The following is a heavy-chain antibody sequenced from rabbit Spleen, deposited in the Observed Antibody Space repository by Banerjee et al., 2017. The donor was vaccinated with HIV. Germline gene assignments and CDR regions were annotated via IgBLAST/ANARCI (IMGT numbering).Heavy chain of an antibody. CDR3: ARDAGSGPYIDGYFNL. V-gene: IGHV1S45*01. CDR2: IYTGNGKN. CDR1: GFSFSSGYD. Sequence: QEQLVESGGGLVKPGASLTLTCTASGFSFSSGYDISWVRQAPGKGLEWIGFIYTGNGKNYYASWAKGRFTISKTSSTTVTLQMTSLTVADTATYFCARDAGSGPYIDGYFNLWGPGPLVTVS. J-gene: IGHJ4*01. D-gene: IGHD8-1*01.